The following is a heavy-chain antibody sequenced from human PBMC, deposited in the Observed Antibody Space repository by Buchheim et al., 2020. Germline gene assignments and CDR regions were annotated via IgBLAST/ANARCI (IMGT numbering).Heavy chain of an antibody. CDR3: ARSYTGNYYEFDY. CDR2: IDWDDDK. J-gene: IGHJ4*02. V-gene: IGHV2-70*15. CDR1: GFSLSASGVC. Sequence: QVTLRESGPALVKPTQTLTLTCTFSGFSLSASGVCVSWIRQPPGKALEWLARIDWDDDKHYSTSLKTRLTISKDTSKNQGDLIMTSMDPVDTATYYCARSYTGNYYEFDYWGQGTL. D-gene: IGHD1-26*01.